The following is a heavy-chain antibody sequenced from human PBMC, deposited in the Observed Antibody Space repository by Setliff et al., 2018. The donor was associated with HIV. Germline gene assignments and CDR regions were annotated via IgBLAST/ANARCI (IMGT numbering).Heavy chain of an antibody. CDR1: GGSISSNSYY. V-gene: IGHV4-39*07. Sequence: PSETLSLTCTVSGGSISSNSYYWGWIRQPPGKGLEWIGSIYHSGRTYYNPSLKSRVTISVDTSKNQFSLKLTSVTAADTAVYYCARDQPQDYDSLTGHYTGRYFDYWGRGTLVTVSS. J-gene: IGHJ4*02. D-gene: IGHD3-9*01. CDR2: IYHSGRT. CDR3: ARDQPQDYDSLTGHYTGRYFDY.